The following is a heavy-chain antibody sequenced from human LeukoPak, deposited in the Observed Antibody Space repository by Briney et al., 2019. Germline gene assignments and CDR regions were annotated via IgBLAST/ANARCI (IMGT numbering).Heavy chain of an antibody. V-gene: IGHV4-34*01. D-gene: IGHD3-10*01. CDR1: GGSFSGYC. J-gene: IGHJ4*02. Sequence: SETLSLTCAVYGGSFSGYCWSWIRQPPGKGLEWIGEINHSGSTNYNPSLKSRVTISVDTSKNQFSLKLSSVTAADTAVYYCARGRVRMVRGVIGPSFDYWGQGTLVTVSS. CDR2: INHSGST. CDR3: ARGRVRMVRGVIGPSFDY.